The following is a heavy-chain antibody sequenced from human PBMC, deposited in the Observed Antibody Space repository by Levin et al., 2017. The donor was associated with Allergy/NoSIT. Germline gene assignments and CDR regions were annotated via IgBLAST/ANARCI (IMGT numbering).Heavy chain of an antibody. J-gene: IGHJ4*02. CDR1: GFTFAGYA. Sequence: GGSLRLSCAASGFTFAGYAMSWVRQAPGKGLEWVSTMSGSGGSTYYADSVKGRFTISRDNSKNTLYLQMNSLRAEDTAVYYCAKGRTHYYDSSGYYDSWGQGTLVTVSS. CDR3: AKGRTHYYDSSGYYDS. D-gene: IGHD3-22*01. CDR2: MSGSGGST. V-gene: IGHV3-23*01.